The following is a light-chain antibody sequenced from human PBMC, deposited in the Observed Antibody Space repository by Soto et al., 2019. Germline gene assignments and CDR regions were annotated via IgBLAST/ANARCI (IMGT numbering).Light chain of an antibody. CDR3: QQYGSSPQT. V-gene: IGKV3-20*01. J-gene: IGKJ1*01. CDR1: QSVSSSY. Sequence: EIVLTQSPGTLSLSPGERAILSCRTSQSVSSSYLAWYQQKPGQAPRLLIYGASSRATGIPGRFSGSGSGTDFTLTISRLEPEDFAVYYCQQYGSSPQTFGQGTKVEIK. CDR2: GAS.